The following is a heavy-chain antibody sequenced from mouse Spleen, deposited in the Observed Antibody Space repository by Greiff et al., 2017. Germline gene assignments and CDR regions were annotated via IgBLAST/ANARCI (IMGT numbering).Heavy chain of an antibody. J-gene: IGHJ2*01. CDR3: ARELLWLRGGFDY. D-gene: IGHD2-2*01. CDR1: GFTFSSYA. CDR2: ISSGGST. Sequence: EVKVVESGGGLVKPGGSLKLSCAASGFTFSSYAMSWVRQTPEKRLEWVASISSGGSTYYPDSVKGRFTISRDNARNILYLQMSSLRSEDTAMYYCARELLWLRGGFDYWGQGTTLTVSS. V-gene: IGHV5-6-5*01.